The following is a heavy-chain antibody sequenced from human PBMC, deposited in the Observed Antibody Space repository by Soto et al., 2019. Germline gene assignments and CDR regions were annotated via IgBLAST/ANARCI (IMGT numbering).Heavy chain of an antibody. J-gene: IGHJ5*02. CDR2: IYYSGST. V-gene: IGHV4-30-4*01. D-gene: IGHD2-21*02. Sequence: SESLSLTCTVSGGSISSGDYYWSWIRQPPGKGLEWIGYIYYSGSTYYNPSLKSRVTISVDTSKNQFSLKLSSVTAADTAVYYCARAMVVTQNWFDPWGQGTLVTVSS. CDR1: GGSISSGDYY. CDR3: ARAMVVTQNWFDP.